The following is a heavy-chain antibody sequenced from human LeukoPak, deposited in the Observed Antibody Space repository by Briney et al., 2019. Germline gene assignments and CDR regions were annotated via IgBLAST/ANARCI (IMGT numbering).Heavy chain of an antibody. J-gene: IGHJ4*02. CDR1: GFTVSSNY. CDR3: AKPADYSTYYFDY. D-gene: IGHD4-11*01. V-gene: IGHV3-30*18. Sequence: GGSLRLSCAASGFTVSSNYMSWVRQAPGKGLEWVAVISYDGSNKYYADSVKGRFTISRDNSKNTLYLQMNSLRAEDTAVYYCAKPADYSTYYFDYWGQGTLDTVSS. CDR2: ISYDGSNK.